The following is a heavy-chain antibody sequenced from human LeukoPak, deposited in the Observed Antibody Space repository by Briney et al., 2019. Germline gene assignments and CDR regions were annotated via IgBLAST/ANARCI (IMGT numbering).Heavy chain of an antibody. J-gene: IGHJ4*02. D-gene: IGHD2/OR15-2a*01. CDR2: FDPEDVET. CDR3: ATDFYRGRQFDY. CDR1: GYTFTGYY. Sequence: GASVKVSCKASGYTFTGYYMHWVRQAPGQGLEWMGGFDPEDVETIYAQKFQGRVTMTEDTSTATAYMDLSSLRPDDTAVYYCATDFYRGRQFDYWGQGTLVTVSS. V-gene: IGHV1-24*01.